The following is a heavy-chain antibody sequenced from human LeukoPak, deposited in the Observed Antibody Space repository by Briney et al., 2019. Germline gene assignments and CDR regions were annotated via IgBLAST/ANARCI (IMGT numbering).Heavy chain of an antibody. CDR1: GFTFSSYA. CDR2: ISYDGSNK. J-gene: IGHJ6*03. Sequence: GRSLRLSCAASGFTFSSYAMHWVRQAPGKGLEWVAVISYDGSNKYYADSVKGRFTISRDNSKNTLYLQMNSLRAEDTAVYYCARDNWAYYYYYYMDVWGKGTTVTVSS. V-gene: IGHV3-30-3*01. CDR3: ARDNWAYYYYYYMDV. D-gene: IGHD7-27*01.